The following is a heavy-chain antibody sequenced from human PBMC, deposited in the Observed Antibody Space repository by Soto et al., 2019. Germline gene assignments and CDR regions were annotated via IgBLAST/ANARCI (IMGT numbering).Heavy chain of an antibody. D-gene: IGHD5-12*01. CDR2: ISAYNGNT. V-gene: IGHV1-18*01. CDR1: GYTFTSYG. J-gene: IGHJ4*02. Sequence: QVQLVQSGAEVKKPGASVKVSCKASGYTFTSYGITWVRQAPGQGLEWMGWISAYNGNTNYAQKLQGRVTMTTDTSTSTAYMELRSLRSDDTAVYYCARDCRTGTTSRSGYDGYWGQGTLVTVSS. CDR3: ARDCRTGTTSRSGYDGY.